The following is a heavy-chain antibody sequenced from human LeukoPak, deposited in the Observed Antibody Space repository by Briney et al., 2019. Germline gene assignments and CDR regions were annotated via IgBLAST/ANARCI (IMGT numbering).Heavy chain of an antibody. CDR1: GYTFSSYD. Sequence: ASVKVSCKASGYTFSSYDINWVRQATGQGLEWMGWMNTDSGNTGYSRKFQGRVTITRDTSISTAYMELSSLRSDDTAVYYCATVGLDTFDHWGQGTLVTVSS. CDR2: MNTDSGNT. J-gene: IGHJ5*02. CDR3: ATVGLDTFDH. V-gene: IGHV1-8*03. D-gene: IGHD3/OR15-3a*01.